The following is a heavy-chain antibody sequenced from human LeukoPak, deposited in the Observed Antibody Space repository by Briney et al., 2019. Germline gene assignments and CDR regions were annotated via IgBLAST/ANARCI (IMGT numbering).Heavy chain of an antibody. CDR3: ARLREIPVFGVVTKSTSYFDY. CDR2: IKQDRSEK. CDR1: GFTFTNYW. Sequence: GGSLRLSCTASGFTFTNYWMSWVRQAPGKGLELVANIKQDRSEKYYVDSVKGRFTVSRDNAKNSLYLQMNSLRAEDTAVYYCARLREIPVFGVVTKSTSYFDYWGQGTMVTVSS. J-gene: IGHJ4*03. D-gene: IGHD3-3*01. V-gene: IGHV3-7*01.